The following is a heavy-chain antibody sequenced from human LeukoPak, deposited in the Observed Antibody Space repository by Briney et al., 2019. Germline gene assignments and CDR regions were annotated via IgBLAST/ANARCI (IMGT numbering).Heavy chain of an antibody. J-gene: IGHJ4*02. Sequence: GGALRLSCAASGFTFRNYWMHWVRQAPGKGLVWVSRINSDGSSTAHADSVKGRFTMSRDNAKNTLYLQMNSLRAEDTAVYYCARGGFGIVVVYAIDYWGQGTLVTVSS. CDR3: ARGGFGIVVVYAIDY. CDR1: GFTFRNYW. D-gene: IGHD2-21*01. CDR2: INSDGSST. V-gene: IGHV3-74*01.